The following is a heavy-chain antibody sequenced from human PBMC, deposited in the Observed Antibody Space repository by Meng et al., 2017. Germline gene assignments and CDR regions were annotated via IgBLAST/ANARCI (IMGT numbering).Heavy chain of an antibody. V-gene: IGHV1-2*06. CDR3: ARDEDISAAGKLFGDY. CDR2: INPKSGDT. CDR1: GFNFPDCD. Sequence: QGGLVQSGAGVKKPGASVKVACKPFGFNFPDCDKHWGRRAPGQGLEWMGRINPKSGDTHYAQKFQARVTMTGDTSISTAYMELSGLRSDDTAMYYCARDEDISAAGKLFGDYWGQGTLVTVSS. D-gene: IGHD6-25*01. J-gene: IGHJ4*02.